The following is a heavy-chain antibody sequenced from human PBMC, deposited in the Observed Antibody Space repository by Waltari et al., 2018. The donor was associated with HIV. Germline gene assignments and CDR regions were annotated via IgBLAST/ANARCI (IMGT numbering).Heavy chain of an antibody. CDR2: IYSGGST. CDR1: GFTVSSNY. J-gene: IGHJ6*02. Sequence: EVQLVESGGGLVQPGGFLRLPCAASGFTVSSNYLSWVRQAPGKGLEWVSVIYSGGSTYYADSVKGRFTISRDNSKNTLYLQMNSLRAEDTAVYYCASIAYCGGDCYPRGMDVWGQGTTVTVSS. CDR3: ASIAYCGGDCYPRGMDV. D-gene: IGHD2-21*02. V-gene: IGHV3-66*01.